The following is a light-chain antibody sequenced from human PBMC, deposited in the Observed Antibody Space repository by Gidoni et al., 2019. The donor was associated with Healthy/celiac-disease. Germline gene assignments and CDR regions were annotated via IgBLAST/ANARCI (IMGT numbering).Light chain of an antibody. CDR1: QSISSW. CDR2: KAS. V-gene: IGKV1-5*03. CDR3: QQYNSYSLLT. Sequence: DIHIHQSPSTLSASVGDRVTITCRASQSISSWFAWYQQKPGKAPKLLIYKASSLESGVPSRFSGSGSGTEFTLTISSLQPDDFATYYCQQYNSYSLLTFXGXTKVXIK. J-gene: IGKJ4*01.